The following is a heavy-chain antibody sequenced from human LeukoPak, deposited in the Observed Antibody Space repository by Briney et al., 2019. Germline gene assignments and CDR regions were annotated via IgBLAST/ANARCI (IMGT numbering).Heavy chain of an antibody. CDR2: ISSRSSYI. V-gene: IGHV3-21*01. Sequence: PGGSLRLSCAASGFTFSSYSMNWVRQAPGKGLEWVSSISSRSSYIYYADSVKGRFTISRDNAKNSLYLQMNSLRAEDTAVYYCARDRSSYEYYFDSWGQGTLVTVSS. CDR3: ARDRSSYEYYFDS. J-gene: IGHJ4*02. CDR1: GFTFSSYS. D-gene: IGHD5-12*01.